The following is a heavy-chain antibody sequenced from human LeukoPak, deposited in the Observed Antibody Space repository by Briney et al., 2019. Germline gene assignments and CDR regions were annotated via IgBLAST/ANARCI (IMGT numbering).Heavy chain of an antibody. CDR2: IIPIFGTA. D-gene: IGHD2-15*01. Sequence: ASVKVSCKASGGTFSSYAISWVRQAPGQGLEWMGGIIPIFGTANYAQKFQGRVTITADKSTSTAYMELSSLRSEGTAVYYCARSPRGRYCSGGSCYPYYYYMDVWGKGTTVTVSS. CDR3: ARSPRGRYCSGGSCYPYYYYMDV. CDR1: GGTFSSYA. V-gene: IGHV1-69*06. J-gene: IGHJ6*03.